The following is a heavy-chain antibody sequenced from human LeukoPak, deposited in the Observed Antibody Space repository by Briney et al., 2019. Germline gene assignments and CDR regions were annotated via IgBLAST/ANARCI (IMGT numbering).Heavy chain of an antibody. V-gene: IGHV1-8*02. Sequence: ASVKVSCKASGYTFTSYDINWVRQATGQGLEWMGWMNPNSGNTGYAQKFQGRVTMTRNTSISTAYMELSSLRSEDTAVYYCARAEITMIDYYYMDVWGKGTTVTVSS. CDR1: GYTFTSYD. D-gene: IGHD3-22*01. CDR3: ARAEITMIDYYYMDV. CDR2: MNPNSGNT. J-gene: IGHJ6*03.